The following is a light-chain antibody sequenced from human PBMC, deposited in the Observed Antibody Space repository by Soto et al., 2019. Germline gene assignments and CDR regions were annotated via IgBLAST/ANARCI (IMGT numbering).Light chain of an antibody. V-gene: IGLV1-47*01. CDR2: RNN. CDR1: SSNIGSNY. J-gene: IGLJ2*01. Sequence: QSVLTQPPSASGTPGQRVTISCSGSSSNIGSNYVYWYQQLPGTAPKLLIYRNNQRPSGVPDRFSGSKSGTSASLAISGLRSEDEADYYCAAWDDSLSARVVFGGGTNVTVL. CDR3: AAWDDSLSARVV.